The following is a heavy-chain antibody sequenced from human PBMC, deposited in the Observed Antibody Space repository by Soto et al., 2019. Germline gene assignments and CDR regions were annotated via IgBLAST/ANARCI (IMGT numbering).Heavy chain of an antibody. D-gene: IGHD1-7*01. CDR2: ISSNGGTT. J-gene: IGHJ4*02. CDR1: GFTFSSYD. V-gene: IGHV3-64*01. CDR3: VRRVSGNYDY. Sequence: EVQLAESGGGMVQPGGSLRLSCVASGFTFSSYDMHWVRQAPGKGLAYVSSISSNGGTTYYGNSVKGRFTISRDNSMSKLYLQMGRLRAEGTAVFYCVRRVSGNYDYWGQGTLVTVSS.